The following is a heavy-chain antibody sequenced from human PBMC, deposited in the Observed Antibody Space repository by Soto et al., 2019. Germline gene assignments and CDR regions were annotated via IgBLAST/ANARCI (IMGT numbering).Heavy chain of an antibody. V-gene: IGHV4-61*01. Sequence: SETLSLTCSVSGGSVRSGNHFWNWIRQPPGRGLEWLGYMYYTGVTNYNPSLKSRVSMSVDTSKNQFSLKLTSLTAADTAVYYCARGGEPLGYYGLDVWGQGTTVTVSS. CDR2: MYYTGVT. D-gene: IGHD3-10*01. J-gene: IGHJ6*02. CDR1: GGSVRSGNHF. CDR3: ARGGEPLGYYGLDV.